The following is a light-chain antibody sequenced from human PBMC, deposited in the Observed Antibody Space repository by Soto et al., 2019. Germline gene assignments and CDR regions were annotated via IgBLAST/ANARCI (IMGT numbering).Light chain of an antibody. Sequence: DIQMTQSPSSLSASVRDRVTITCRASQSISSYLNWYQQKPGRAPRLLIYAASTLQSGVPSRFSASGSGTDFTLTISSLQPEDFATYYCQQSYNTPLTFGQGTRLEIK. CDR3: QQSYNTPLT. J-gene: IGKJ5*01. CDR1: QSISSY. V-gene: IGKV1-39*01. CDR2: AAS.